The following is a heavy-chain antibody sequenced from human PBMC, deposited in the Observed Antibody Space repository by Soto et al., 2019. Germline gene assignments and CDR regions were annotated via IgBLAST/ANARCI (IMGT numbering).Heavy chain of an antibody. V-gene: IGHV1-8*01. J-gene: IGHJ4*02. CDR2: MNPNSGNT. CDR3: ARCHGVAAGTTDFDY. D-gene: IGHD6-13*01. CDR1: GYTFTSYD. Sequence: QVQLVQSGAAVKKPGASLKVSCKASGYTFTSYDINWVRQATGQGLEWMGWMNPNSGNTGYAQKCQGRVTMTRNTSISTADMEVSSLRSEDTAVYYCARCHGVAAGTTDFDYWGQGTLVTVSP.